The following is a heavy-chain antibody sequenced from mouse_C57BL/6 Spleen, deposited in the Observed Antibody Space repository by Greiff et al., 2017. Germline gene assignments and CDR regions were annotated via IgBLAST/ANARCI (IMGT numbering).Heavy chain of an antibody. V-gene: IGHV1-81*01. CDR2: IYPSSGTT. D-gene: IGHD3-3*01. CDR1: GYTFTSYG. Sequence: QVQLQQSGAELARPGASVKLSCKASGYTFTSYGISWVKQRPGQGLGWIGGIYPSSGTTYYNEKFKGQAPLTADNPSSTAYMELRSLPSEDSAVYLCARAEGRDGGQGTLVTVSA. CDR3: ARAEGRD. J-gene: IGHJ3*01.